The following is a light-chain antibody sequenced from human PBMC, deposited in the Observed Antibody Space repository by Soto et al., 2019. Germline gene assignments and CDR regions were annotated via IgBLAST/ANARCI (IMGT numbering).Light chain of an antibody. CDR3: QQYNNWPPYT. J-gene: IGKJ2*01. V-gene: IGKV3-15*01. Sequence: MTQSPYSLSVSPGERATLSCRASESVGSALAWYQQKPGQAPRLLIYDASTRATGVPARFSGSGAGIDFTLTISSLQSEDSAVYFCQQYNNWPPYTFGQGTKLEIK. CDR1: ESVGSA. CDR2: DAS.